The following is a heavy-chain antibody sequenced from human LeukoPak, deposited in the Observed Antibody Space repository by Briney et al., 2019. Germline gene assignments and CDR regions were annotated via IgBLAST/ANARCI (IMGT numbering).Heavy chain of an antibody. CDR2: IISSGSSI. V-gene: IGHV3-11*01. CDR1: GFTFSGYY. J-gene: IGHJ5*01. CDR3: PNDDFGP. Sequence: PGGSLRLSCAASGFTFSGYYMSWIRQAPGKGLEWVSYIISSGSSIYYADSVKGRFTISRDNSNNSLYLQMNSLRAEDTAVYYCPNDDFGPWGKGTPVAVSS. D-gene: IGHD1-1*01.